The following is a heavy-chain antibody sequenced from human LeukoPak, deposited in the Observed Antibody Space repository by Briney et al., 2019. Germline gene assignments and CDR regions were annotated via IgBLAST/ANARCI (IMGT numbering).Heavy chain of an antibody. V-gene: IGHV1-3*01. CDR3: ASPDSSSWYASPLNKYFQH. CDR1: GYTFTSYA. D-gene: IGHD6-13*01. Sequence: ASVKVSCKASGYTFTSYAMHWVRQAPGQRLEWMGWINAGNGNTKYSQKFQGRVTITRDTSASTAYMELSSLRSEDTAVYYCASPDSSSWYASPLNKYFQHWGQGTLVTVSS. CDR2: INAGNGNT. J-gene: IGHJ1*01.